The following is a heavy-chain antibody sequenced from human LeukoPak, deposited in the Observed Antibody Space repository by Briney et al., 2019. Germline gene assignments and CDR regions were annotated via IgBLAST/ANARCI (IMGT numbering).Heavy chain of an antibody. Sequence: GGSLRLSCAASGFTFSRHWMSWVRQAPGKGLEWVGNINQDASEINYVASVRGRFTISRDNAKNSLHLQMTSLRAEDTAVYYCATDRDNSDWQKRFDSWGQGTLVTVSS. CDR3: ATDRDNSDWQKRFDS. CDR1: GFTFSRHW. J-gene: IGHJ4*02. CDR2: INQDASEI. D-gene: IGHD2-21*02. V-gene: IGHV3-7*01.